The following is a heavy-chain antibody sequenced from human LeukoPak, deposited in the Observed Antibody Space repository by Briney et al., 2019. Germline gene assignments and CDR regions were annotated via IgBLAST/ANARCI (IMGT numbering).Heavy chain of an antibody. CDR2: IKHDGSEK. J-gene: IGHJ2*01. CDR1: GFTFSSDW. CDR3: ARAGL. Sequence: PGGSLRLACAASGFTFSSDWMGWVRQAPGKGLEWVANIKHDGSEKYYVDSVKGRFTISRDNAKNSLYLQMNSLRAEDTAVYYCARAGLWGRGTLVTVSS. V-gene: IGHV3-7*01.